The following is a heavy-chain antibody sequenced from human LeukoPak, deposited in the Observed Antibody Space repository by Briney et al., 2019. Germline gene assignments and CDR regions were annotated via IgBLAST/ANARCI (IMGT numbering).Heavy chain of an antibody. V-gene: IGHV3-7*01. CDR1: GFTFTNYW. CDR3: ARGDYNWNYGSFDY. CDR2: IKQDGSEK. D-gene: IGHD1-7*01. Sequence: PGESLRLSCAPSGFTFTNYWMSWVRQAPGKGLEWVANIKQDGSEKYYVGSVKGRLTISRDNAKNSLYLQMNNLRAEDTALYFCARGDYNWNYGSFDYWGQGTLVTVS. J-gene: IGHJ4*01.